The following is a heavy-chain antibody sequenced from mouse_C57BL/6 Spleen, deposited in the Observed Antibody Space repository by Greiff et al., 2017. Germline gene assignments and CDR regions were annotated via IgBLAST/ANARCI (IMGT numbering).Heavy chain of an antibody. CDR3: ARQTNWDDYAMDY. CDR2: IWSDGST. D-gene: IGHD4-1*01. J-gene: IGHJ4*01. V-gene: IGHV2-6-1*01. CDR1: GFSLTSYG. Sequence: VMLVESGPGLVAPSQSLSITCTVSGFSLTSYGVPWVRQPPGKGLEWLVVIWSDGSTTYNSALKSRLSISKDNSKSQVFLKMNSLQTDDTAMYYCARQTNWDDYAMDYWGQGTSVTVSS.